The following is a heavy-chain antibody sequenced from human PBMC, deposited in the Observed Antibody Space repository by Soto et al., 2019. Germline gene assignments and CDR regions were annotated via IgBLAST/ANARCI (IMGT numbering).Heavy chain of an antibody. V-gene: IGHV1-69*13. J-gene: IGHJ6*02. CDR3: ATKVYDFWSGYPKAYYYYYGMDV. CDR2: IIPIFGTA. D-gene: IGHD3-3*01. Sequence: SVKVSCKASGGTFSSYAISWVRQAPGQGLEWMGGIIPIFGTANYAQKFQGRVTITADESTSTAYMELSSLRSEDTAVYYCATKVYDFWSGYPKAYYYYYGMDVWGQGTTVTVSS. CDR1: GGTFSSYA.